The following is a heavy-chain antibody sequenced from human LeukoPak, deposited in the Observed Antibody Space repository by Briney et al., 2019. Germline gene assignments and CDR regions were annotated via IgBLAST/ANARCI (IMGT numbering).Heavy chain of an antibody. CDR1: GGSISSYY. Sequence: PSETLSLTCTVSGGSISSYYWSWIRQPPGKGLEWIGYIYYSGSTNYNPSLKSRVTISVDTSKNQFSLKLSSVTAADTAVYYCARVKSSSFFFTFDYWGQGTLVTVSS. CDR3: ARVKSSSFFFTFDY. V-gene: IGHV4-59*01. J-gene: IGHJ4*02. CDR2: IYYSGST. D-gene: IGHD6-6*01.